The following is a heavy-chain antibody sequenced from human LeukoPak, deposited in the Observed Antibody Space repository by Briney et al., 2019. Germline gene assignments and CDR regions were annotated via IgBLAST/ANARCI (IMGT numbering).Heavy chain of an antibody. CDR1: GFAFSNSG. CDR2: ISDSGGIT. J-gene: IGHJ4*02. Sequence: PGGSLRLSCAASGFAFSNSGMSWVRQAPGKGLEWVSSISDSGGITYYADSVKGRFTISRDNSKNTLYLQMNSLRAEDTAVYYCAGWSGYYFDYWGQGTLVTVSS. CDR3: AGWSGYYFDY. V-gene: IGHV3-23*01. D-gene: IGHD3-3*01.